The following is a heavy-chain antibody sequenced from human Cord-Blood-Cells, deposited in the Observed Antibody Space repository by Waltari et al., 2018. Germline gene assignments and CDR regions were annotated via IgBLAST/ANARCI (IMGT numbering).Heavy chain of an antibody. CDR1: GCSISSSSYY. CDR3: AGSGSYYAFDI. D-gene: IGHD1-26*01. Sequence: QLQLQESGPGLVKPSETLSLTCTVSGCSISSSSYYWGWIRQPPGKGLEWIGSIYYSGSTYYNPSLKSRVTISVDTSKNQFSLKLSSVTAADTAVYYCAGSGSYYAFDIWGQGTMVTVSS. CDR2: IYYSGST. V-gene: IGHV4-39*01. J-gene: IGHJ3*02.